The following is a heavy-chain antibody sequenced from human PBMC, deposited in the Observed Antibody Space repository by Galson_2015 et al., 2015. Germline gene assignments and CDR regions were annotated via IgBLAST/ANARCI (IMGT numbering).Heavy chain of an antibody. CDR3: ASLVTNGWYFDL. D-gene: IGHD5-18*01. CDR1: GFTFSDYY. J-gene: IGHJ2*01. Sequence: SLRLSCAASGFTFSDYYMSWIRQAPGKGLEWVSYISGVGSTISYADSVKGRFTISRDNAKNSLYLRMNSLRAEDTAVYYCASLVTNGWYFDLWGRGTLVTVSS. V-gene: IGHV3-11*01. CDR2: ISGVGSTI.